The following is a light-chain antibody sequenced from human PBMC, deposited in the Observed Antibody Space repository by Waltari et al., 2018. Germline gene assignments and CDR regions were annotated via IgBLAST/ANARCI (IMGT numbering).Light chain of an antibody. V-gene: IGLV2-11*01. J-gene: IGLJ1*01. Sequence: QSALTQPRSVSGSPGQSVTISCPGTSTDVGRYYYVSWYQQHPGKVPKLVIYDVTKRPSGVPDRFSGSKSGNTASLTISGLQAEDEADYHCCSYAGSPFVFGTGTKVTVL. CDR3: CSYAGSPFV. CDR2: DVT. CDR1: STDVGRYYY.